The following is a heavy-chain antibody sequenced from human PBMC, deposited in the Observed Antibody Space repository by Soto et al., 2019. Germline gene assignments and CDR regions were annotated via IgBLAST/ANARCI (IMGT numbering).Heavy chain of an antibody. D-gene: IGHD6-19*01. CDR2: IWYDGSNK. Sequence: GGSLRLSCAASGFTFSSYGMHWVRQAPGKGLEWVAVIWYDGSNKYYADSVKGRFTISRDNSKNTLYQQMNSLRAEDTAVYYCAREGGYSSGWSDYWGQGTLVTVSS. CDR1: GFTFSSYG. CDR3: AREGGYSSGWSDY. J-gene: IGHJ4*02. V-gene: IGHV3-33*01.